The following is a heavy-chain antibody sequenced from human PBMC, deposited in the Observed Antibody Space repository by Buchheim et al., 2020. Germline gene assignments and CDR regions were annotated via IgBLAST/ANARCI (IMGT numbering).Heavy chain of an antibody. Sequence: QVQVVESGGGLVKPGGSLRLSCATSGFAFSDYYMSWIRQAPGKGLEWVSYISSSGSISYYADSVKGRFPISRDNAKNSLSLQMNSLRAEDTAVYYCTRTERGNRGYDYSEWFDTWGQGTL. CDR2: ISSSGSIS. CDR1: GFAFSDYY. J-gene: IGHJ5*02. CDR3: TRTERGNRGYDYSEWFDT. D-gene: IGHD5-12*01. V-gene: IGHV3-11*01.